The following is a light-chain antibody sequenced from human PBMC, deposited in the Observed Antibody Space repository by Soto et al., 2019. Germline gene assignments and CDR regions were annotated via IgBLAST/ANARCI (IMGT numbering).Light chain of an antibody. CDR3: GSYSSSSTLYV. CDR1: SSDVGGSNY. J-gene: IGLJ1*01. CDR2: DVS. Sequence: QSALTQPASVCGSPGQSITISCNGTSSDVGGSNYVSWYQQHPGKAPKLMIYDVSNRPSGVSNRFSGSKSGNTASLTISGLHAEDEADYYCGSYSSSSTLYVFGTGTKLTVL. V-gene: IGLV2-14*03.